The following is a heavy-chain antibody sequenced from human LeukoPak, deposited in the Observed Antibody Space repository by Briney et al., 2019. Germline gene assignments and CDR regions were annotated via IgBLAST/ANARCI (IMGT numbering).Heavy chain of an antibody. Sequence: GRSLRLSCAASGFNFDDYAMHWVRQAPGKGLEWVSGINRNSGGIGYADSVKGRFTIYRDNAKNSLYLQMNSMRAEDTALYYCGKSVGYYGNVDYWGQGTLVTVSS. J-gene: IGHJ4*02. CDR3: GKSVGYYGNVDY. V-gene: IGHV3-9*01. CDR1: GFNFDDYA. CDR2: INRNSGGI. D-gene: IGHD3-3*01.